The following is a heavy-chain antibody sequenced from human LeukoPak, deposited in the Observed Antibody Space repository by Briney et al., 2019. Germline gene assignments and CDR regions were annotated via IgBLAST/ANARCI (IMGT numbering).Heavy chain of an antibody. Sequence: PGGSLRLSCAASGFTFSSYSMNWVRQAPGKGLEWVSYISSSSSTIYYADSVKGRFTISRDDAKNSLYLQMNSLRAEDTAVYYCASSLRYSLTGYYFWGQGTLVTVSS. CDR1: GFTFSSYS. CDR2: ISSSSSTI. J-gene: IGHJ4*02. V-gene: IGHV3-48*01. CDR3: ASSLRYSLTGYYF. D-gene: IGHD3-9*01.